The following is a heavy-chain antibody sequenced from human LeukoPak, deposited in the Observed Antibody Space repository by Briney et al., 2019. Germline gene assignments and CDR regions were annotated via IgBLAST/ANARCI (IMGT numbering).Heavy chain of an antibody. D-gene: IGHD6-25*01. CDR3: ARAAYLDS. CDR2: IYPGDSDT. Sequence: GESLRISCKGSGYRFTDYYIGRVRQIPGKGLEWMGIIYPGDSDTRYSPSFQGQVTISVDKSIDTAYLQWSSLKASDTAVYYCARAAYLDSWGQGTLVTVSS. V-gene: IGHV5-51*01. CDR1: GYRFTDYY. J-gene: IGHJ4*02.